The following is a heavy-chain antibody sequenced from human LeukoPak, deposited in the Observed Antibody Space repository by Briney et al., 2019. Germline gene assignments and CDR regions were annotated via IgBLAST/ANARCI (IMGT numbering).Heavy chain of an antibody. Sequence: SQTLSLTCTVSGGSVSSGSHYCNWIRQHPGKGLEWIGYIYYTGITSYNPSLRSRVIMSVDTSMNQLSLKLSSLTAADTAVYYCAASSGVTLGRFWGQGTLVTVSS. CDR3: AASSGVTLGRF. CDR1: GGSVSSGSHY. V-gene: IGHV4-31*03. D-gene: IGHD3-16*01. CDR2: IYYTGIT. J-gene: IGHJ4*02.